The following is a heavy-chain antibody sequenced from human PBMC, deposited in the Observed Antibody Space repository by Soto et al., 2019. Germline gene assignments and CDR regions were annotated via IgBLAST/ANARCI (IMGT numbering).Heavy chain of an antibody. CDR2: INAGNGNT. CDR3: ARDPIAVTRRGMDD. V-gene: IGHV1-3*05. Sequence: QVQLVQSGAEEKKPGASVNVSCKASGYTFTSYAMHWVCQAPGQRLEWMGWINAGNGNTKYSQKFQGRVTITRDTSASTAYMELSSLRSEDTAVYYCARDPIAVTRRGMDDWGQGTTVTVSS. D-gene: IGHD6-19*01. J-gene: IGHJ6*02. CDR1: GYTFTSYA.